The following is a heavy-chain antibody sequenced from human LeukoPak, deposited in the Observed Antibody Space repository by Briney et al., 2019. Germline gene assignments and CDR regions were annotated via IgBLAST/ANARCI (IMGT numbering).Heavy chain of an antibody. J-gene: IGHJ6*03. CDR1: GYTFTGYY. V-gene: IGHV1-2*02. D-gene: IGHD6-19*01. CDR2: INPNSGGT. CDR3: ARDLYQWLPSTRPRDYYYYMDV. Sequence: ASVKVSCKASGYTFTGYYIHWVRQAPGQGLECTGWINPNSGGTNYAQKFRGRVTMTRDTSISTAYMELSSLRSDDTAVYYCARDLYQWLPSTRPRDYYYYMDVWGEGTTVTVSS.